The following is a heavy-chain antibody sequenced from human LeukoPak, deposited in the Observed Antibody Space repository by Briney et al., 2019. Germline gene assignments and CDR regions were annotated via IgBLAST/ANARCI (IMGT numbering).Heavy chain of an antibody. Sequence: GGSLRLSCAASGFTFSSYSMNWVRQAPGKGLEWVANIKQDGSEKYYVDSVKGRFTISRDNDKNSLYLQMNSLRAEDTAVYYCARRGGSYSPFGYWGQGTLVTVSS. CDR1: GFTFSSYS. V-gene: IGHV3-7*01. J-gene: IGHJ4*02. CDR3: ARRGGSYSPFGY. CDR2: IKQDGSEK. D-gene: IGHD1-26*01.